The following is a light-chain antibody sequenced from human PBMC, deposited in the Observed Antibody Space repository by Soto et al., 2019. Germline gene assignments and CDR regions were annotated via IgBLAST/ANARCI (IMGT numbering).Light chain of an antibody. CDR2: DAS. Sequence: DIQMTQSPSTLSASVGDRVTITCRASQSISNWLAWYQQIPGKAPKLLIYDASSLESGVPSRFSGSGSGTEFTLTISSLHPDDFATYYCQQYNSYSRTFGQGTKVEIK. CDR3: QQYNSYSRT. V-gene: IGKV1-5*01. CDR1: QSISNW. J-gene: IGKJ1*01.